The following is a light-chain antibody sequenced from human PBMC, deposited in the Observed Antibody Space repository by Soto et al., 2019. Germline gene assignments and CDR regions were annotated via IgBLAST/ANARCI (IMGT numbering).Light chain of an antibody. J-gene: IGLJ3*02. Sequence: QLVLTQPPSVSGAPGQRVTISCTGSSSNIGAHYDVHWYQQLPGTAPKLLIYGYNNRPSGVPDRFSGSKSGTSASLAITGLQAEDEADYYCQSYDSSLSGWVFGGGTKLTVL. CDR3: QSYDSSLSGWV. V-gene: IGLV1-40*01. CDR1: SSNIGAHYD. CDR2: GYN.